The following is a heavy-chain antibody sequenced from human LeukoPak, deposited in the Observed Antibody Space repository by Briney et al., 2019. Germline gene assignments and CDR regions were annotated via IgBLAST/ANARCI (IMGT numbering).Heavy chain of an antibody. J-gene: IGHJ4*02. CDR1: GGSISSGGYY. CDR2: IYYSGST. V-gene: IGHV4-31*03. CDR3: ARALDDYGGNGHFDY. D-gene: IGHD4-23*01. Sequence: SETLSLTCTVSGGSISSGGYYWSWIRQHPGKGLEWIGYIYYSGSTYYNPSLKSRVTISVDTSKNQFSLKLSSVTAADTAVYYCARALDDYGGNGHFDYWGQGTLVTVSS.